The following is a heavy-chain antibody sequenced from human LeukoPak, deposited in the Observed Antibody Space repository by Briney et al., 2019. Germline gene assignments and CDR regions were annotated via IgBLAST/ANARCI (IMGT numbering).Heavy chain of an antibody. J-gene: IGHJ4*02. V-gene: IGHV1-18*01. CDR1: GYTFTSYG. D-gene: IGHD2-2*01. CDR3: ARVRYCSSTSCYAFDY. Sequence: GASVKVSCKASGYTFTSYGISWVRRAPGQGLEWMGWISAYNGNTNYAQKLQGRVTMTTDTSTSTAYMELRSLRSDDTAVYYCARVRYCSSTSCYAFDYWGQGTLVTVSS. CDR2: ISAYNGNT.